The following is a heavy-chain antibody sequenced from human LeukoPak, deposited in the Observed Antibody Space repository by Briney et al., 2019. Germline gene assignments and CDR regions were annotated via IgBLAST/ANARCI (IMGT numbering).Heavy chain of an antibody. CDR2: ISTSSSTI. V-gene: IGHV3-48*04. CDR1: GFSFSSYS. D-gene: IGHD3-10*01. J-gene: IGHJ4*02. Sequence: AGGSLRLSCAASGFSFSSYSMNWVRQAPGKGLEWVSYISTSSSTIYYADSVKGRFTISRDNAKNSLYLQMNSLRAEDTAVYYCARDPASGSKPHFDYWGQGTLVTVSS. CDR3: ARDPASGSKPHFDY.